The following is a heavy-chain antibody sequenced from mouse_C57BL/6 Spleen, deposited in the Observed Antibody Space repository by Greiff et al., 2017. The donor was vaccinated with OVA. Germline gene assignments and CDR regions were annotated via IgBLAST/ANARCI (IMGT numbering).Heavy chain of an antibody. J-gene: IGHJ4*01. CDR2: INPSSGYT. Sequence: VQVVESGAELAKPGASVKLSCKASGYTFTSYWMHWVKQRPGQGLEWIGYINPSSGYTKYNQKFKDKATLTADKSSSPAYMQLSSLTYEDSAVYYCARYMEMDYWGQGTSVTVSS. V-gene: IGHV1-7*01. CDR3: ARYMEMDY. CDR1: GYTFTSYW. D-gene: IGHD1-1*02.